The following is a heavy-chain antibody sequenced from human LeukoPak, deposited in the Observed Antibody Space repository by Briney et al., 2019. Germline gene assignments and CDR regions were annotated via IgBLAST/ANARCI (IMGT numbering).Heavy chain of an antibody. D-gene: IGHD5-12*01. CDR2: INAYNGNT. CDR3: ARGQKPYGY. CDR1: GYTFTYYV. V-gene: IGHV1-18*01. Sequence: GASVKVSCKTSGYTFTYYVISWVRQAPGQALEWMGWINAYNGNTNDAQKFQGRVTMTTDTSTSTAYMELRSLRSDDTAVYYCARGQKPYGYGGQGTLVSVP. J-gene: IGHJ1*01.